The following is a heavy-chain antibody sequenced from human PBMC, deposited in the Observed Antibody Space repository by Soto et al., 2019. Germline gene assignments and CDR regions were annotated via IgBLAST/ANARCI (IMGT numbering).Heavy chain of an antibody. Sequence: SGGSLRLSCAASGFTFSSYAMNWVRQAPGKGLEWVSVISGSDGSTYYADSVKGRFTISRDNSKNTLNLQMNSLRAEDTAVYYCARRSSSGYFDYWGQGTLVTVS. V-gene: IGHV3-23*01. D-gene: IGHD6-13*01. CDR1: GFTFSSYA. CDR3: ARRSSSGYFDY. CDR2: ISGSDGST. J-gene: IGHJ4*02.